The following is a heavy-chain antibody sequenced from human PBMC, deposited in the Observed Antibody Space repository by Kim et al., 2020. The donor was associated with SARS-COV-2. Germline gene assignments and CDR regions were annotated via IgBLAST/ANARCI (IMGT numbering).Heavy chain of an antibody. D-gene: IGHD6-25*01. J-gene: IGHJ6*02. CDR3: ARDLAAGASLYYYGMDV. Sequence: SQTLSLTCAISGDSVSSNSAAWNWIRQSPSRGLEWLGRTYYRSKWYNDYAVSVKSRITINPDTSKNQFSLQLNSVTPKDTAVYYCARDLAAGASLYYYGMDVWGQGTTVTVSS. CDR1: GDSVSSNSAA. V-gene: IGHV6-1*01. CDR2: TYYRSKWYN.